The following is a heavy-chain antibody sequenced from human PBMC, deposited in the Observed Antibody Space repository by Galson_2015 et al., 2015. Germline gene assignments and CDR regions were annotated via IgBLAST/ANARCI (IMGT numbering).Heavy chain of an antibody. V-gene: IGHV3-48*02. CDR1: GFTFSSYS. J-gene: IGHJ4*02. CDR3: ARDRPGYSGYDSYDY. Sequence: SLRLSCAASGFTFSSYSMNWVRQAPGKGLEWVSYISSSSSTIYYADSVKGQFTISRDNAKNSLYLQMNSLRDEDTAVYYCARDRPGYSGYDSYDYWGQGTLVTVSS. D-gene: IGHD5-12*01. CDR2: ISSSSSTI.